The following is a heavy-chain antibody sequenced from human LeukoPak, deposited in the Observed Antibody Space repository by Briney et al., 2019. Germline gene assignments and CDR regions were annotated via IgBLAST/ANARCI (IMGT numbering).Heavy chain of an antibody. CDR3: ATGAMVYEY. D-gene: IGHD3-10*01. V-gene: IGHV1-24*01. CDR2: FGPQVGET. Sequence: ASVKVSCKVSGATLTKISIDWVRQAPGKGLECMGTFGPQVGETIHSQKLQGRLKMTADTSTDTAYMEMSSLQSEDTAVYYCATGAMVYEYWGQGTLVTVSS. CDR1: GATLTKIS. J-gene: IGHJ4*02.